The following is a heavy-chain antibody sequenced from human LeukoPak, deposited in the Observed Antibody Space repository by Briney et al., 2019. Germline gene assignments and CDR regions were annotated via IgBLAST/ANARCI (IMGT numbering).Heavy chain of an antibody. V-gene: IGHV4-39*01. CDR1: GGSISSSSYY. CDR2: IYYSGST. CDR3: ASQGYCSGGSCYGYGVY. Sequence: SETLSLTCTVSGGSISSSSYYWGWIRQPPGKGLGWIGSIYYSGSTYYNPSLKSRVTISVDTSKSQFSLKLSSVTAADTAVYYCASQGYCSGGSCYGYGVYWGQGTLVTVSS. J-gene: IGHJ4*02. D-gene: IGHD2-15*01.